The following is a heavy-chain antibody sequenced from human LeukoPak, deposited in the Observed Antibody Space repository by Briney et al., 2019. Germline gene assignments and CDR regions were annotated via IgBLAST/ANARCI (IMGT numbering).Heavy chain of an antibody. D-gene: IGHD4-17*01. Sequence: PGRSLRLSCAASGFTFDDYAMHWVRQAPGKGLEWVSSISWNSGTIGYADSVKGRFTISRDNAKNSLYLQMNSLRAEDTALYYCARDGHGVPLDYWGQGTLVTVSP. CDR1: GFTFDDYA. CDR2: ISWNSGTI. V-gene: IGHV3-9*01. J-gene: IGHJ4*02. CDR3: ARDGHGVPLDY.